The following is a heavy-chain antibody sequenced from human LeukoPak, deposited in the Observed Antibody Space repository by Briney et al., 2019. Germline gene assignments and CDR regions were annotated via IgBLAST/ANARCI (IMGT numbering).Heavy chain of an antibody. V-gene: IGHV4-4*07. J-gene: IGHJ4*02. CDR1: GGSISGDY. CDR3: ARGPYYGSGSYYNTKRYYFDY. CDR2: IYTSGST. Sequence: SETLSLTCTVSGGSISGDYWSWIRQPAGTGLEWIGRIYTSGSTIYNPSLKSRVTMSVDTSKNQFSLRLNSVTAADTAVYYCARGPYYGSGSYYNTKRYYFDYWGQGTLVTVSS. D-gene: IGHD3-10*01.